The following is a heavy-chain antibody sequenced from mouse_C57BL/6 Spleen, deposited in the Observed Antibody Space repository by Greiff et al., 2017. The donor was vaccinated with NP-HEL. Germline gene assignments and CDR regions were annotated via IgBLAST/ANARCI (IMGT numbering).Heavy chain of an antibody. CDR2: IYPGDGDT. V-gene: IGHV1-82*01. CDR1: GYAFSSSW. J-gene: IGHJ3*01. D-gene: IGHD3-2*02. Sequence: QVQLQQSGPELVKPGASVKISCKASGYAFSSSWMNWVKQRPGKGLEWIGRIYPGDGDTNYNGKFKGKATLTADKSSSTAYMQLSSLTSEDSAVYFCARAAQATEAWFAYWGQGTLVTVSA. CDR3: ARAAQATEAWFAY.